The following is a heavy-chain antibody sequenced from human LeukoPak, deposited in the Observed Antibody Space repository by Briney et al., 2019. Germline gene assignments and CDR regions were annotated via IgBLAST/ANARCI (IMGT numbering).Heavy chain of an antibody. V-gene: IGHV4-39*01. CDR1: GGSISSDYYY. Sequence: PSETLSLTCTVSGGSISSDYYYWGWIRQPPGKGLEWIGSIYYSGSTYYNPSLKSRVTISVDTSKNQFSLKLSSVTAADTAVYYCARQSYYYGSGSFGAFDIWGQGTMVTVSS. D-gene: IGHD3-10*01. CDR3: ARQSYYYGSGSFGAFDI. CDR2: IYYSGST. J-gene: IGHJ3*02.